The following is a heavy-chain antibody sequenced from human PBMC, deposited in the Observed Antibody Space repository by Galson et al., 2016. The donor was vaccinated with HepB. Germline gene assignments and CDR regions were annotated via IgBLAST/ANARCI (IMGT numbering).Heavy chain of an antibody. CDR2: IYHVGYT. D-gene: IGHD2-2*01. CDR1: GGSISSGGYY. Sequence: SETLSLTCTVSGGSISSGGYYWSWIRQHPGKGLEWIGEIYHVGYTNYNPFLKSRVSISVDKPKNHFSLQLFSVTAADTAVYYCARVRGGCSRTSCVFDPWGQGTLVTVSS. V-gene: IGHV4-39*02. CDR3: ARVRGGCSRTSCVFDP. J-gene: IGHJ5*02.